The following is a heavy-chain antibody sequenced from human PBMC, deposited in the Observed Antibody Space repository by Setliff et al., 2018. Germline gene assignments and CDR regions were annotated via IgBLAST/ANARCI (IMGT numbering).Heavy chain of an antibody. D-gene: IGHD3-22*01. V-gene: IGHV4-38-2*02. CDR1: GYSISSGYI. CDR3: ARESRYYYDNLGTLDY. Sequence: SETLSLTCTVSGYSISSGYIWGWIRQPPGKGLEWVGNIGHTGSINYNPSLKSRVTISVGTSKNQFSLKLSSVTAADTAVYYCARESRYYYDNLGTLDYWGQGTLVTVSS. J-gene: IGHJ4*02. CDR2: IGHTGSI.